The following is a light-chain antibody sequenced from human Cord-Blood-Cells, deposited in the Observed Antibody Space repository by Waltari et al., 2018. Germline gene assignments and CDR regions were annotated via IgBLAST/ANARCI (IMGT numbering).Light chain of an antibody. CDR3: QQRSNWIT. V-gene: IGKV3-11*01. J-gene: IGKJ5*01. CDR1: QSVSSY. CDR2: DAS. Sequence: EIVLTQSPATPSLSPGERATLSCRASQSVSSYLAWYQQKPGQAPRLLFYDASNRATGIPARFSGSGSGTDFTLTISSLEPEDFAVYYCQQRSNWITFGQGTRLEIK.